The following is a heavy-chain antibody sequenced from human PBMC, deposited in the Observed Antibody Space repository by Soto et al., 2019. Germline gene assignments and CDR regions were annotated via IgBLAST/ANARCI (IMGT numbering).Heavy chain of an antibody. CDR3: ARAGGILTGYYSYYFDY. Sequence: SETLSLTCTVSGGSISSGGYYWSWIRQRPGKGLEWIGYIYYSGSTYYNPSLKSRVTISVDTSKNQFSLKLSSVTAADTAVYYCARAGGILTGYYSYYFDYWGQGTLVTVSS. V-gene: IGHV4-31*03. D-gene: IGHD3-9*01. J-gene: IGHJ4*02. CDR1: GGSISSGGYY. CDR2: IYYSGST.